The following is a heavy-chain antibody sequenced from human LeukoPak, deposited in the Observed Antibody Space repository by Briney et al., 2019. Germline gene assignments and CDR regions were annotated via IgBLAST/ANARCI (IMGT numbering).Heavy chain of an antibody. CDR3: AKVGGYLIY. CDR2: ISGSGSGGST. V-gene: IGHV3-23*01. Sequence: GGSLRLSCAASGFPLSRSAMSWVRQAPGKGLEWVSNISGSGSGGSTYYADSVKGRFTISRDNSKNTLYLQMNNLRAEDTAVYYCAKVGGYLIYWGQGTLVTVSS. CDR1: GFPLSRSA. D-gene: IGHD3-22*01. J-gene: IGHJ4*02.